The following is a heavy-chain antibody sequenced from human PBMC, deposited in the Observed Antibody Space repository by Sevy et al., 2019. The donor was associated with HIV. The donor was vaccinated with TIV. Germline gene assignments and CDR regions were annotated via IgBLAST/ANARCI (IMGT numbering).Heavy chain of an antibody. D-gene: IGHD6-13*01. CDR1: GFTFSSYG. CDR2: IRYDGSNK. V-gene: IGHV3-30*02. J-gene: IGHJ4*02. CDR3: AKVGDSSSWYGGYFDS. Sequence: GGSLRLSCAASGFTFSSYGMHWVRQAPGKGLEWVAFIRYDGSNKYYADSVKGRFTISRDNSKNTLYLQMNSLRAEDTAVYYCAKVGDSSSWYGGYFDSWGQGTLVTVSS.